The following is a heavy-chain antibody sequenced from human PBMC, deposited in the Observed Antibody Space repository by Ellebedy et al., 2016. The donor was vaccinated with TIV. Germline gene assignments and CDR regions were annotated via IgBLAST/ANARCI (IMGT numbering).Heavy chain of an antibody. D-gene: IGHD2-21*01. V-gene: IGHV3-21*01. CDR3: ATGGGCFGDSCYYADF. J-gene: IGHJ4*02. Sequence: PGGSLRLSCAASGFVFSSYTMNWVRQAPGKGLEWVSFISDTSIYYADAVEGRLTISRDNAKNSLYLQMNSLRAEDTAVYYCATGGGCFGDSCYYADFWGQGTLVTVSS. CDR2: ISDTSI. CDR1: GFVFSSYT.